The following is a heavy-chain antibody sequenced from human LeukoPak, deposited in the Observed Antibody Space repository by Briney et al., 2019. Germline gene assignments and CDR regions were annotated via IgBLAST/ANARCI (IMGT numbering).Heavy chain of an antibody. CDR3: ARDQRVTGRPDIDY. D-gene: IGHD6-6*01. V-gene: IGHV3-74*03. CDR1: GFTFRNHW. J-gene: IGHJ4*02. Sequence: GGSLRLSSAASGFTFRNHWMHWVRQTPGKGLVWVSRISSDGSSTTYADSVKGRFTISRDTAKNTLYLQMNNLRAEDTAMYYCARDQRVTGRPDIDYWGQGTLVIVSS. CDR2: ISSDGSST.